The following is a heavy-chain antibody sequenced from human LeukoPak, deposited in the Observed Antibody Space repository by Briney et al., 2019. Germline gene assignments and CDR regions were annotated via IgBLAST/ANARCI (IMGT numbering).Heavy chain of an antibody. CDR2: IYYSGST. J-gene: IGHJ4*02. CDR3: ASHLGDFDY. V-gene: IGHV4-39*01. Sequence: SETLSLTCTVSGGSISSSSYYWGWIRQPPGKGLEWIGSIYYSGSTYYNPSLKSRVTISVDTSKNQFSLKLSSVTAADTAVYYCASHLGDFDYWGQGTLVTVSS. CDR1: GGSISSSSYY. D-gene: IGHD3-16*01.